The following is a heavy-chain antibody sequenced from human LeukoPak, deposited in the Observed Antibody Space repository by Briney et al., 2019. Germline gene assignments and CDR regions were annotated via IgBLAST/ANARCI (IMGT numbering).Heavy chain of an antibody. D-gene: IGHD1-26*01. CDR2: MNPNSGNT. CDR3: ARGKWELPVPRAFDI. CDR1: GYTFTSSD. Sequence: ASVKVSRKASGYTFTSSDINWVRQATGQGLEWMGWMNPNSGNTGYAQKFQGRFTMTRNTSISTVYMELSSPRSEDTAVYYCARGKWELPVPRAFDIWGQGTMVTVSS. J-gene: IGHJ3*02. V-gene: IGHV1-8*01.